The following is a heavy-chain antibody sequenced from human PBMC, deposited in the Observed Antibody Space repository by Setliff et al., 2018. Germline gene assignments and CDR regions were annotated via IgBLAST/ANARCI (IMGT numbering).Heavy chain of an antibody. CDR1: GGSVNSGYDN. V-gene: IGHV4-61*09. CDR3: ARTGTYRYFDY. D-gene: IGHD1-1*01. CDR2: INRRGST. J-gene: IGHJ4*02. Sequence: PSETLSLTCTVSGGSVNSGYDNWNWLRQPAGKGLEWIGHINRRGSTNFSPSLKSRVTISVDTSKSQFSLRLNSVTAADTAVYYCARTGTYRYFDYWGRGTLVTVSS.